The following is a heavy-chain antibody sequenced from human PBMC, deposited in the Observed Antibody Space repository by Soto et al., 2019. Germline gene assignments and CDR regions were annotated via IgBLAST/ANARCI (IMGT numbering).Heavy chain of an antibody. CDR3: AREGYYDFWSGYSREYYYYYMDV. J-gene: IGHJ6*03. V-gene: IGHV4-31*03. CDR1: DGNIGGGGYY. Sequence: SETLCVTCPVADGNIGGGGYYWSWIRQHPGKGLEWIGYIYYSGSTYYNPSLKSRVTISVDTSKNQFSLKLSSVTAADTAVYYCAREGYYDFWSGYSREYYYYYMDVWGKGTTVTVSS. CDR2: IYYSGST. D-gene: IGHD3-3*01.